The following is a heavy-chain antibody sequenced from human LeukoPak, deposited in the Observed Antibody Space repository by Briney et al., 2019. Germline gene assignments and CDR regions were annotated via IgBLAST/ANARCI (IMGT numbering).Heavy chain of an antibody. D-gene: IGHD6-13*01. J-gene: IGHJ6*03. Sequence: GGSLRLSCAASGFTFSSYWMSWVRQAPGKGLEWVANIKQDGSEKYYVDSVKGRFTISRDNAKNSLYLQMNSLRAEDTAVYYCARAAGAAGTYYYYYMDVWGKGTTVTVSS. CDR3: ARAAGAAGTYYYYYMDV. CDR2: IKQDGSEK. CDR1: GFTFSSYW. V-gene: IGHV3-7*01.